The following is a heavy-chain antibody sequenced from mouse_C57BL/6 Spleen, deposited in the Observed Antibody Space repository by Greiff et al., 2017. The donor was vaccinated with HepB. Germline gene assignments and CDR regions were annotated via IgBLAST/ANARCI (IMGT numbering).Heavy chain of an antibody. D-gene: IGHD1-1*01. CDR1: GSTFTSYW. CDR2: IDPSDSYT. V-gene: IGHV1-69*01. Sequence: QVQLQQPGAELLMPGASVKLSCKASGSTFTSYWMHWVKQRPGQGLEWIGEIDPSDSYTNYNQKFKGKSTLTVDKSSSTAYMQLSSLTSEDSAVYYCARYSSAMDYWGQGTSVTVSS. J-gene: IGHJ4*01. CDR3: ARYSSAMDY.